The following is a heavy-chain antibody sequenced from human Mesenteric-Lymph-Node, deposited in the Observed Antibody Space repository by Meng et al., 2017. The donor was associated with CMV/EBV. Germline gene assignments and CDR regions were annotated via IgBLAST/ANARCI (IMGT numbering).Heavy chain of an antibody. Sequence: GGSLRLSCTASGFTFGDYPMTWVRQAPGKGLEWIGFIRSKVYGGTTEYAASVKGRFTISRDDSKGIAYLQMNSLKTEDTAVYYCARVWPYRTYLDYWGQGTLVTVS. D-gene: IGHD1-14*01. CDR1: GFTFGDYP. CDR3: ARVWPYRTYLDY. CDR2: IRSKVYGGTT. V-gene: IGHV3-49*04. J-gene: IGHJ4*02.